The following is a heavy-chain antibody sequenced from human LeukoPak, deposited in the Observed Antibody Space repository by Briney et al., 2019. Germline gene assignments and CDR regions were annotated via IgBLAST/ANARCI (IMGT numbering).Heavy chain of an antibody. CDR2: ISSSGSGGNT. V-gene: IGHV3-23*01. J-gene: IGHJ2*01. CDR1: GVTLSSYA. CDR3: AKDRTVRASYWYFDL. Sequence: PGESLRLSCAASGVTLSSYAMCWARQAPGKGLEWVSGISSSGSGGNTYYADSVKGRFTISRDSSKNTLFLHMNTLRAEDTAIYYCAKDRTVRASYWYFDLWGRGTLVTVSS. D-gene: IGHD4-17*01.